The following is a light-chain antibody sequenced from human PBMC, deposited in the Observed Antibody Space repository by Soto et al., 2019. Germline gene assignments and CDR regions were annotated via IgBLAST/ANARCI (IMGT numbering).Light chain of an antibody. Sequence: DIQMTQSPYSLSASVGDRVSVTCRASQSISTFLNWYQQRPGEAPKLLIYAASSLQSGVPSRFSGSVSGADFTLTIGSLQPEDFATYYCQQSYTTHRTFGQGTKVEVK. J-gene: IGKJ1*01. CDR2: AAS. V-gene: IGKV1-39*01. CDR1: QSISTF. CDR3: QQSYTTHRT.